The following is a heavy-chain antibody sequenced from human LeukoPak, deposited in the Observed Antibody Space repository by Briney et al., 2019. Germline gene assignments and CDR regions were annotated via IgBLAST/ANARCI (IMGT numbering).Heavy chain of an antibody. CDR3: ARDLMVRGVISHSRGMDV. Sequence: GGSLRLSCAASGFTFSSYSMNWVGQAPGKGLEWVSSISSSSSYIYYADSVKGRFTISRDNAKNSLYLQMNSLRAEDTAVYYCARDLMVRGVISHSRGMDVWGEGTTVTVSS. CDR2: ISSSSSYI. CDR1: GFTFSSYS. D-gene: IGHD3-10*01. J-gene: IGHJ6*04. V-gene: IGHV3-21*01.